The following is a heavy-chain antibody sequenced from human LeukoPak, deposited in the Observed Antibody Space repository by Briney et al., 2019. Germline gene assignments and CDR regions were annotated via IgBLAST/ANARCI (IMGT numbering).Heavy chain of an antibody. CDR3: ARDPIGSRWPYYFDY. CDR1: GYTFTNYG. D-gene: IGHD6-13*01. J-gene: IGHJ4*02. CDR2: INAGNGNT. V-gene: IGHV1-3*01. Sequence: ASVSVSCKASGYTFTNYGISWVRQAPGQRLEWMGWINAGNGNTKYSQKFQARVTITRDTSASTAYMDLSSLRSEDTAVYYCARDPIGSRWPYYFDYWGQGTLVTVSS.